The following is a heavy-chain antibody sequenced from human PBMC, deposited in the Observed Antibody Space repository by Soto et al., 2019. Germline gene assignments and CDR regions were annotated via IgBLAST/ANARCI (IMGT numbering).Heavy chain of an antibody. D-gene: IGHD6-13*01. CDR2: IYSGGST. CDR1: GFTVSSNY. Sequence: EVQLVESGGGLVQPGGSLRLSCAASGFTVSSNYMSWVRQAPGKGLEWVSVIYSGGSTYYADSVKGRFTISRDNSKNTLYLQMNSLRAEDTAVYYCARGGDSSSWYVKPDYYYGMDVWGQGTTVTVSS. CDR3: ARGGDSSSWYVKPDYYYGMDV. J-gene: IGHJ6*02. V-gene: IGHV3-66*01.